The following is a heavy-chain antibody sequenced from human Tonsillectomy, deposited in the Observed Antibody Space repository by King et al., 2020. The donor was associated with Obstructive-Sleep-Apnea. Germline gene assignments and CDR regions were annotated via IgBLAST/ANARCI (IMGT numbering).Heavy chain of an antibody. CDR2: IYYSWST. J-gene: IGHJ5*02. D-gene: IGHD4-23*01. Sequence: QLQESGPGLVKPSETLSLTCTVSGGSISSSSYYWGWIRQPPGKGLEWIGSIYYSWSTYYNPSLKSRVTISVDTSKNQFSLKMTSVTAADTAMYYCWRHAWKTGPGNRWFDPWGQGTLVTVSS. CDR1: GGSISSSSYY. CDR3: WRHAWKTGPGNRWFDP. V-gene: IGHV4-39*07.